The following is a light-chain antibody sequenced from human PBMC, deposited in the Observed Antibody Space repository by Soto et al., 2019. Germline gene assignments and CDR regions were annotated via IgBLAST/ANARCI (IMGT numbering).Light chain of an antibody. Sequence: EIVLTQSPATLSVSPGETATVSCRASQSISKYLAWYQQKPGQTPRLLLYNASNSAAGIPARSSGSGSGTDFTLTIARLEPEDFAVYYCQQRTNWPPKLTFGGGTRVE. CDR3: QQRTNWPPKLT. J-gene: IGKJ4*01. V-gene: IGKV3-11*01. CDR1: QSISKY. CDR2: NAS.